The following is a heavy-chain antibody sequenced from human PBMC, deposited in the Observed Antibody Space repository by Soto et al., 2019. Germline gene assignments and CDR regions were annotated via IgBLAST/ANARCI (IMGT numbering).Heavy chain of an antibody. CDR1: GYSFTSYW. D-gene: IGHD3-22*01. CDR2: IYPGDSDT. Sequence: PGESLKISCKGSGYSFTSYWIGWVRQMPGKGLEWMGIIYPGDSDTRYSPSFQGQVTISADKSISTAYLQWSSLKASDTAMYYCARLKSITTPVGPPGWFDPWGQGTLVTVSS. J-gene: IGHJ5*02. V-gene: IGHV5-51*01. CDR3: ARLKSITTPVGPPGWFDP.